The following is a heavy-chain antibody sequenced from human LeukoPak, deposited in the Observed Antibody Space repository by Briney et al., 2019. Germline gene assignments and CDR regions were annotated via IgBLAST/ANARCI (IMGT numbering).Heavy chain of an antibody. Sequence: PGGSLRLSCAASGFTFSSYAMHWVRQAPGKGLEWVAVISYDGSNKYYADSVKGRFTISRDNSKNTLYLQMNSLRAEDTAVYYCARDANGDYVLTGWGQGTLVTASS. D-gene: IGHD4-17*01. J-gene: IGHJ4*02. CDR3: ARDANGDYVLTG. CDR1: GFTFSSYA. V-gene: IGHV3-30*04. CDR2: ISYDGSNK.